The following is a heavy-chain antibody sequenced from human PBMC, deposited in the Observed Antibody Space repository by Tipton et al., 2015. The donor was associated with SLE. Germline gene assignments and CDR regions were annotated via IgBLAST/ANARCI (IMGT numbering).Heavy chain of an antibody. J-gene: IGHJ4*02. Sequence: TLSLTCAVYGGSFSGYYWSWIRQPPGKGLEWIGYIYYSGSTNYNPSLKSRVTISVDTSKNQFSLKLSSVTAADTAVYYCARGGEWAHYFDYWGQGTLVTVSS. CDR3: ARGGEWAHYFDY. CDR1: GGSFSGYY. V-gene: IGHV4-34*01. CDR2: IYYSGST. D-gene: IGHD3-10*01.